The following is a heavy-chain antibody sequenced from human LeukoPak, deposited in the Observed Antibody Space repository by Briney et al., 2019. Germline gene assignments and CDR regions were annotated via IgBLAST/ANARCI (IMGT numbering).Heavy chain of an antibody. CDR3: AREAYDILTGYRSYWYFDL. Sequence: GGSLRLSCAASGFTFSDYYMSWIRQAPGKGLEWVSYISSSSLYTNYADSVKGRFTISRDNAKNSLYLQMNSLRAEDTAVYYCAREAYDILTGYRSYWYFDLWGRGTLVTVSS. V-gene: IGHV3-11*05. J-gene: IGHJ2*01. D-gene: IGHD3-9*01. CDR2: ISSSSLYT. CDR1: GFTFSDYY.